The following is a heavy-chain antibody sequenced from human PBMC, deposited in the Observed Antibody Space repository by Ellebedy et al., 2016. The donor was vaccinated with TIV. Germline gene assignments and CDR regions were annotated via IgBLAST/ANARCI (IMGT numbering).Heavy chain of an antibody. CDR2: IAYDGSNK. V-gene: IGHV3-30*09. J-gene: IGHJ4*02. CDR3: ARDRPGTVVAGALEY. Sequence: PGGSLRLSCAASGFTFSSYVMHWVRQAPGKGLERVASIAYDGSNKYYADAVKGRFAISRENSENTLYLQGNSLTTEDTAVYYCARDRPGTVVAGALEYWGQGTLVTVSS. D-gene: IGHD6-19*01. CDR1: GFTFSSYV.